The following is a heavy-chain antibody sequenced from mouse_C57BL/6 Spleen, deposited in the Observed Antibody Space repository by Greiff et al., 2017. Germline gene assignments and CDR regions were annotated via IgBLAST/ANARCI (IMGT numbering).Heavy chain of an antibody. CDR3: ARSPYNYDSSSFDY. J-gene: IGHJ2*01. CDR1: GYNFTDHT. Sequence: QVQLQQSDAELVKPGASVKISCKASGYNFTDHTIHWMKQRPEQGLEWIGYIYPRDGSTKYNQKFKGKATLTADKSSNTAYMQLTSLTSEVSAVEFCARSPYNYDSSSFDYWGQGTTLTVSS. D-gene: IGHD1-1*01. CDR2: IYPRDGST. V-gene: IGHV1-78*01.